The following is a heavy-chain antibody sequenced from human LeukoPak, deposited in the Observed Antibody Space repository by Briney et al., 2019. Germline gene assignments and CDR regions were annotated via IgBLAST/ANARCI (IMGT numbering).Heavy chain of an antibody. J-gene: IGHJ4*02. CDR1: GYTFTSYD. V-gene: IGHV1-8*01. CDR3: GRANYYDSSGYYRI. Sequence: ASVKVSCKASGYTFTSYDVNWVRQATGQGLEWMGWMNPNSGNTGYAQKFQGRVTMTRNTSISTAYMELSSLRSEDTAVYYCGRANYYDSSGYYRIWGEGTLVTVSS. D-gene: IGHD3-22*01. CDR2: MNPNSGNT.